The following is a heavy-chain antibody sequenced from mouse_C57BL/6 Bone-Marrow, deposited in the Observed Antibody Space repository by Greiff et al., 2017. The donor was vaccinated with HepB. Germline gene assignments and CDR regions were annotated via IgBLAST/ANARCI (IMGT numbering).Heavy chain of an antibody. CDR3: ARENGYPFAY. D-gene: IGHD2-2*01. V-gene: IGHV7-1*01. CDR2: SRNKANDYTT. Sequence: EVQGVESGGGLVQSGRSLRLSCATSGFTFSDFYMEWVRQAPGKGLEWIAASRNKANDYTTEYSASVKGRFIVSRDTSQSILYLQMNALRAEDTAIYYCARENGYPFAYWGQGTLVTVSA. CDR1: GFTFSDFY. J-gene: IGHJ3*01.